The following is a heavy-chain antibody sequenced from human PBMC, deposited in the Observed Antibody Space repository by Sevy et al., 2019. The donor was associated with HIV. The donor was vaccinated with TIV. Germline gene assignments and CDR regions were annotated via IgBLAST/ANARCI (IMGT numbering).Heavy chain of an antibody. CDR2: IYYSGST. CDR1: GGSISSSSYY. D-gene: IGHD3-22*01. Sequence: SETLSLTCTVSGGSISSSSYYWGWIRQPPGKGLEWIGTIYYSGSTYYNPSLKSRVTISVDTSKNQCSLKLSSVTAADTAVYYCARLREIQDYYDSSGYMLTFDYWGQGTLVTVSS. V-gene: IGHV4-39*01. J-gene: IGHJ4*01. CDR3: ARLREIQDYYDSSGYMLTFDY.